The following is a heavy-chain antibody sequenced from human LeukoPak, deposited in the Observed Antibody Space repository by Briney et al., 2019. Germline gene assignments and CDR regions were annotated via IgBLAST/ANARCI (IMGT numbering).Heavy chain of an antibody. J-gene: IGHJ6*02. CDR1: GFTFSSYA. CDR2: ISGSGGST. V-gene: IGHV3-23*01. Sequence: GGSLRLSCAASGFTFSSYAMSWVRQAPGKGLEWVSAISGSGGSTYYAVSVKGRFTISRDNSKNTLYLQMNSLRAEDTAVYYCAKAPEYCSGGSCYHYGMDVWGQGTTVTVSS. D-gene: IGHD2-15*01. CDR3: AKAPEYCSGGSCYHYGMDV.